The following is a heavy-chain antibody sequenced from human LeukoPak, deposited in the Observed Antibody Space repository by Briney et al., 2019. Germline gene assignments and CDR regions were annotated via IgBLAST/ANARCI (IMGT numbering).Heavy chain of an antibody. Sequence: GGSLRLSCAASGFTFSVYSMNWVRQPPGKGLEWVSSISGGGETTYYADSAKGRFTISRDNSQNTLYLQMNSLRAEDTAVYYCARDYADYVGYFFFDYWGQGTLVTVSS. D-gene: IGHD4-17*01. J-gene: IGHJ4*02. CDR1: GFTFSVYS. CDR2: ISGGGETT. CDR3: ARDYADYVGYFFFDY. V-gene: IGHV3-23*01.